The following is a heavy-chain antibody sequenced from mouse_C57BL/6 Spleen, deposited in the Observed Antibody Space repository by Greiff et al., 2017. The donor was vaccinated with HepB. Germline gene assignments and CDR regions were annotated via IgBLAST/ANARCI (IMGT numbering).Heavy chain of an antibody. CDR3: VRNCAGMSSYSFDV. Sequence: VHLVESDAELVKPGASVKISCKVSGYTFTDHTIHWMKQRPEQGLEWIGYIYPRDGSTKYNEKFKGKATLTADKSSSTAYMQLNSLTSEDSAVYFCVRNCAGMSSYSFDVWGQGTTGTAAS. CDR2: IYPRDGST. D-gene: IGHD1-3*01. V-gene: IGHV1-78*01. J-gene: IGHJ4*01. CDR1: GYTFTDHT.